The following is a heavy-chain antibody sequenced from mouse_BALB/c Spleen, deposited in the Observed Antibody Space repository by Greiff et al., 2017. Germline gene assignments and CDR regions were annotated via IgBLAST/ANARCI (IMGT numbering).Heavy chain of an antibody. CDR1: GYTFTDYN. J-gene: IGHJ3*01. D-gene: IGHD3-3*01. CDR3: ARGGDSLAWFAY. CDR2: IYPYNGGT. V-gene: IGHV1S29*02. Sequence: EVQLQQSGPELVKPGASVKISCKASGYTFTDYNMHWVKQSHGKSLEWIGYIYPYNGGTGYNQKFKSKATLTVDNSSSTAYMELRSLTSEDSAVYYCARGGDSLAWFAYWGQGTLVTVSA.